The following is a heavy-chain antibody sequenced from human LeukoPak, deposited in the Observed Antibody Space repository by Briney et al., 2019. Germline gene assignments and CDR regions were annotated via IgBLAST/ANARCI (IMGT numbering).Heavy chain of an antibody. D-gene: IGHD3-16*01. V-gene: IGHV3-23*01. CDR1: GSGFTFGNFG. Sequence: GGSLRLSCEASGSGFTFGNFGMSWVRQAPGKGLEWLSGISGSGYYTHYADSVKGRFTISRDNSKNTVYIQMNSLRAEDTAVYCCAKDGSWGDYYFYFYMDVWGKGTTVTVSS. CDR3: AKDGSWGDYYFYFYMDV. J-gene: IGHJ6*03. CDR2: ISGSGYYT.